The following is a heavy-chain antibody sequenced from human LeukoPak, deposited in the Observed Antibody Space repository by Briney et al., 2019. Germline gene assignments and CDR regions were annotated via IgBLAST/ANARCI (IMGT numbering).Heavy chain of an antibody. Sequence: SETLSLTCTVSGGSISSSSYYWGWIRQPPGKGLVWIGSIYYSGSTYYNPSLKSRVTISVDTSKNQFSLKLSSVTAADTAVYYCARAIVVVPAAIVSNYYYYYGMDVWGQGTTVTVSS. D-gene: IGHD2-2*02. J-gene: IGHJ6*02. CDR2: IYYSGST. CDR1: GGSISSSSYY. CDR3: ARAIVVVPAAIVSNYYYYYGMDV. V-gene: IGHV4-39*01.